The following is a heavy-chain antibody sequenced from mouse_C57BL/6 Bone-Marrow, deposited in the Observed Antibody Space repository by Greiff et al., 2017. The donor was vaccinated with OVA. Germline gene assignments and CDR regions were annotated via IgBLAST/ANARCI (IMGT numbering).Heavy chain of an antibody. D-gene: IGHD1-1*01. Sequence: QVQLQQPGAELVKPGASVKLSCKASGYTFTSYWMQWVKQRPGQGLEWIGEIDPSDSYTNYNQKFKGKATLTVDTSSSTAYMQLSSLTSEDSAVYYCARGEHYYGSPYYFDYWGQGTTLTVSS. J-gene: IGHJ2*01. CDR3: ARGEHYYGSPYYFDY. V-gene: IGHV1-50*01. CDR1: GYTFTSYW. CDR2: IDPSDSYT.